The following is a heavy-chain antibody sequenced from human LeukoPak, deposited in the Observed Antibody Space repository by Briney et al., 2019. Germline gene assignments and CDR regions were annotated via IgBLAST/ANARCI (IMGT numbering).Heavy chain of an antibody. J-gene: IGHJ6*02. CDR2: INHSGNT. Sequence: SETLSLTCDVSGGSLIGHYWSWIRQPPGKGLEWIGEINHSGNTNYNPSLKNRVTISVDTSKSQSSLRLSAVTAADTAVYHCARGGIMVRQSINFLFFYGLDVWGHGTTVTVSS. CDR3: ARGGIMVRQSINFLFFYGLDV. D-gene: IGHD3-10*01. V-gene: IGHV4-34*01. CDR1: GGSLIGHY.